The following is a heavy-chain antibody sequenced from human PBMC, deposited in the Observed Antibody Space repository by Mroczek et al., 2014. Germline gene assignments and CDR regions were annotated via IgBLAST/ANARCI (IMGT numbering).Heavy chain of an antibody. CDR1: GYTFTSYG. Sequence: QVQLVESGAEVKKPGASVKVSCKASGYTFTSYGISWVRQAPGQGLEWMGWISAYNGNTNYAQKLQGRVTMTTDTSTSTAYMELRSLRSDDTAVYYCARDSEGYYYVSSGMDVWGQGTTVTVSS. J-gene: IGHJ6*02. D-gene: IGHD3-10*02. CDR2: ISAYNGNT. CDR3: ARDSEGYYYVSSGMDV. V-gene: IGHV1-18*01.